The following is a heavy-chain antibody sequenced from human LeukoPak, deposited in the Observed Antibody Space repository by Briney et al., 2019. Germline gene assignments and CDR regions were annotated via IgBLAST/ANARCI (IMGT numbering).Heavy chain of an antibody. CDR1: GGTFSSYA. CDR3: ARVLYCSSTSCYTDYYYGMDI. J-gene: IGHJ6*02. Sequence: EASVKVSCKASGGTFSSYAISWVRQAPGQGLEWMGRIIPILGIANYAQKFQGRVTITADKSTSTAYMELSSLRSEDTAVYYCARVLYCSSTSCYTDYYYGMDIWGQGTTVTVSS. V-gene: IGHV1-69*04. D-gene: IGHD2-2*02. CDR2: IIPILGIA.